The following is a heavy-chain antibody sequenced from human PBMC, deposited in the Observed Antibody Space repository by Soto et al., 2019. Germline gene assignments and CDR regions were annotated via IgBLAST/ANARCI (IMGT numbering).Heavy chain of an antibody. CDR1: GGSLSGYY. CDR3: ARAGITMVRGLGY. CDR2: INHSGST. D-gene: IGHD3-10*01. J-gene: IGHJ4*02. V-gene: IGHV4-34*01. Sequence: QVQLQQWGAGLLKPSETLSLTCAVYGGSLSGYYWSWIRQPPGKGLEWIGEINHSGSTNYNPSLKSRVTISVDTSKNQFSLKLSSVTAADTAVYYCARAGITMVRGLGYWGQGTLVTVSS.